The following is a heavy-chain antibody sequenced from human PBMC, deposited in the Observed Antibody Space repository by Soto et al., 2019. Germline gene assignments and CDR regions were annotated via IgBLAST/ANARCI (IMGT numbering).Heavy chain of an antibody. D-gene: IGHD2-8*02. V-gene: IGHV4-34*01. J-gene: IGHJ4*02. CDR1: GGSFSGYY. CDR3: SRDKITGLFDY. Sequence: SETLSLTCAVYGGSFSGYYWTWIRQPPGTGLEWIGEINHSGSTNYNPSLKSRVTISVHTSKNQFSLKLTSVTAADTAVYYCSRDKITGLFDYWGQGTLVTVS. CDR2: INHSGST.